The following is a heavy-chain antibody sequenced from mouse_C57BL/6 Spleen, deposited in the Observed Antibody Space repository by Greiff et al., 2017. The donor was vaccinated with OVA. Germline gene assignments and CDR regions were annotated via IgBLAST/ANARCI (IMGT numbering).Heavy chain of an antibody. CDR1: GYTFTSYW. CDR3: ARDSYYAMDY. J-gene: IGHJ4*01. D-gene: IGHD3-2*01. CDR2: IDPSDSYT. Sequence: VQLQQSGAELVRPGTSVKLSCKASGYTFTSYWMHWVKQRPGQGLEWIGVIDPSDSYTNYNQKFKGKATLTVDTSSSTAYMQLSSLTSEDSAVYYCARDSYYAMDYWGQGTSATVSS. V-gene: IGHV1-59*01.